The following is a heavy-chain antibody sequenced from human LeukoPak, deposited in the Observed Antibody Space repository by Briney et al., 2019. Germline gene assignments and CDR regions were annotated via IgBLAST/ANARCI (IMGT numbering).Heavy chain of an antibody. Sequence: GGSLRLFCVDSVVTLSRYDMHSVRHAPWKVLWLVSTLGNIDDTYYSDCVKGRFTVSREDAKNSLYLQMDSLSAGDTAIYYCAREAFGPGRYYYLDAWGKGTTVIVSS. CDR2: LGNIDDT. CDR1: VVTLSRYD. V-gene: IGHV3-13*01. D-gene: IGHD3-10*01. J-gene: IGHJ6*03. CDR3: AREAFGPGRYYYLDA.